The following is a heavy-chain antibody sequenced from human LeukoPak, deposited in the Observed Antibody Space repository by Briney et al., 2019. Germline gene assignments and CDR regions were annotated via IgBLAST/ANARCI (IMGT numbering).Heavy chain of an antibody. Sequence: PSETLSLTCTVSGGSISSGSYYWGWIRQPPGKGLEWIGSIYHSGSTYYNPSLKSRVTISVDTSKNQFSLKLSSVTAADTAVYYCARSGSYGDFFYDYWGQGTLVTVSS. D-gene: IGHD1-26*01. V-gene: IGHV4-39*07. CDR3: ARSGSYGDFFYDY. CDR1: GGSISSGSYY. CDR2: IYHSGST. J-gene: IGHJ4*02.